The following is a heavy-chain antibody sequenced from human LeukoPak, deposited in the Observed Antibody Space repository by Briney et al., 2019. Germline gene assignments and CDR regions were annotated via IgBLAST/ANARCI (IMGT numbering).Heavy chain of an antibody. V-gene: IGHV3-23*01. CDR3: AREVRYDSSGYYFDY. J-gene: IGHJ4*02. CDR2: ISGGVFSGSATVT. Sequence: PGGSLRLSCAASGFTFTNHAMNWVRQAPGKGLEWVSIISGGVFSGSATVTYYADSVKGRFTISRDNSKNTLYLQMNSLRAEDTAVYYCAREVRYDSSGYYFDYWGQGTLVTVSS. CDR1: GFTFTNHA. D-gene: IGHD3-22*01.